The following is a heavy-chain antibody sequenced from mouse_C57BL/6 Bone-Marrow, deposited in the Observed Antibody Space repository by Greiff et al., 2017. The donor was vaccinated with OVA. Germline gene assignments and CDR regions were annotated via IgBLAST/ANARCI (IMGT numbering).Heavy chain of an antibody. CDR2: IFPGSGGT. Sequence: QVQLQQSGPELVKPGASVKISCKASGYTITDYYINWVKQRPGQGLEWIGWIFPGSGGTYYNEKFKGKATLTVNKSSSTAYMLLNSLTAEDSAVCFCARLDYFDYWGQGTTLTVSS. CDR1: GYTITDYY. CDR3: ARLDYFDY. V-gene: IGHV1-75*01. J-gene: IGHJ2*01.